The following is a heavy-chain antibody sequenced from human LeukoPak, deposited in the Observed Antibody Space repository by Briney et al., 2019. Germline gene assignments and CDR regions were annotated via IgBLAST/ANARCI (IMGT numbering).Heavy chain of an antibody. CDR3: ARELATIAQSAFDI. CDR1: GFTFSDYY. D-gene: IGHD5-12*01. CDR2: INSSGSTI. V-gene: IGHV3-11*04. Sequence: GGSLRLSCAASGFTFSDYYMSWIRQAPGKGLEWVSYINSSGSTIYYADSVKGRFTISRDNAKNSLYLQMNSLRAEDTAVYYCARELATIAQSAFDIWGQGTMVTVSS. J-gene: IGHJ3*02.